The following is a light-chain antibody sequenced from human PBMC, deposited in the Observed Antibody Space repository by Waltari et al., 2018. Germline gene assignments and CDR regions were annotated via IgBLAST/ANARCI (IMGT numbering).Light chain of an antibody. Sequence: QSSLTQPASVSGSPGQSITISCSRTSRDLRNVNCVPWYQQYPGKAPKLISYDVNNRPSGVSDRFSGSTSGNTASLTISGLQAEDEADYYCSLYTTNTRVFGGGTKLTVL. J-gene: IGLJ3*02. CDR3: SLYTTNTRV. CDR1: SRDLRNVNC. V-gene: IGLV2-14*03. CDR2: DVN.